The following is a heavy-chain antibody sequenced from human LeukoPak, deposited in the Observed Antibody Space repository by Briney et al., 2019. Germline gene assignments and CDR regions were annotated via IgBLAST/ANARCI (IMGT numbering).Heavy chain of an antibody. CDR1: GGSISRGRYY. Sequence: KPSETLSLTCTVSGGSISRGRYYWSWIRQPAGKGLEWIGRIYTSGSTNYNPSLKSRVTISVDTSKHQFSLELSSVTAADTAVYYCRAGAAFPTWFDYRGQGTLVTVSS. D-gene: IGHD1-26*01. CDR3: RAGAAFPTWFDY. V-gene: IGHV4-61*02. J-gene: IGHJ4*02. CDR2: IYTSGST.